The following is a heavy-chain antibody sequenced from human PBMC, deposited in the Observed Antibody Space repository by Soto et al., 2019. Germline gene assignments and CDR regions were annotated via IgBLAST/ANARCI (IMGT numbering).Heavy chain of an antibody. D-gene: IGHD3-3*01. J-gene: IGHJ6*02. Sequence: QVQLVQSGPEVRKPGASVKVSCKASGYTFLNYGISWVRQAPGQGLEWMGWISPYNGNTNYGEKLQGRVTMTTDTSANTAYMELRSLRSDDTAVYYCAREGELGFGDDYQYGMDVWGQGTTVTVSS. V-gene: IGHV1-18*01. CDR1: GYTFLNYG. CDR3: AREGELGFGDDYQYGMDV. CDR2: ISPYNGNT.